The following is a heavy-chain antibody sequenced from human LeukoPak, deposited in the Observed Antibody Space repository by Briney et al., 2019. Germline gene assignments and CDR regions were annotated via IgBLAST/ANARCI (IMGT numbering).Heavy chain of an antibody. J-gene: IGHJ5*02. CDR1: GFTVSRKY. Sequence: GGSLRLSCAASGFTVSRKYMSWVRQAPGKGLEWVAVIYTDGSTYYAESVKGRFTISRDNSKNTLYLQMNSLRAEDMAVYYCARDHGDLWGQGTLVTVSS. CDR2: IYTDGST. CDR3: ARDHGDL. V-gene: IGHV3-53*03. D-gene: IGHD2-8*01.